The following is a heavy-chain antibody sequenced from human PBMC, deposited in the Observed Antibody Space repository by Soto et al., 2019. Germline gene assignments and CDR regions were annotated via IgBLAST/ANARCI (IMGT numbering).Heavy chain of an antibody. J-gene: IGHJ3*02. Sequence: PGGSLRLSCAASRFTFSSYWMHWVRQAPGKGLVWVSRINSDGSSTYYADSVKGRFTISRDSAKNTLYLQMNSLRAEDTAVYYCVSFDWSPHIWGQGTMFTLS. CDR2: INSDGSST. CDR1: RFTFSSYW. D-gene: IGHD3-9*01. V-gene: IGHV3-74*01. CDR3: VSFDWSPHI.